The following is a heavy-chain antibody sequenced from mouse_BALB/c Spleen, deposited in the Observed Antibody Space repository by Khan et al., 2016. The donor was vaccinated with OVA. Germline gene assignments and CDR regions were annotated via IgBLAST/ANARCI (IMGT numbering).Heavy chain of an antibody. J-gene: IGHJ4*01. CDR2: IWGGGGT. CDR1: GFSLSRYN. Sequence: QVQLKESGPGLVAPSQSLSITCNVSGFSLSRYNIHWVRQPPGKGLEWLGMIWGGGGTDYNSSLKSRLSISKDNSKSQVFLKMSSLQTDDTAMYYCARAYYRYDGYYAMDYWGHGTSVTVSS. D-gene: IGHD2-14*01. V-gene: IGHV2-6-4*01. CDR3: ARAYYRYDGYYAMDY.